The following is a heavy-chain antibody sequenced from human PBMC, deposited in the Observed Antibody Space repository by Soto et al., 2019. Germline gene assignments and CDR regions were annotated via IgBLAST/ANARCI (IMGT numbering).Heavy chain of an antibody. CDR2: ITASSRTV. V-gene: IGHV3-48*01. Sequence: EEQLVDSGGGLVQPGGSLRLSCLASGFTFSGHSMVWVRQAPGKGLEWLSYITASSRTVTYTESVKGRFSISRDNAKNSLFLRVDSLRAEDTAVYYCARARLCGHLDVWGKGTTVTVSS. CDR3: ARARLCGHLDV. J-gene: IGHJ6*04. CDR1: GFTFSGHS. D-gene: IGHD3-10*01.